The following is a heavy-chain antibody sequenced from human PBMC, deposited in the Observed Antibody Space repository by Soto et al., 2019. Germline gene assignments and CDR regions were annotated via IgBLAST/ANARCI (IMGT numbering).Heavy chain of an antibody. D-gene: IGHD6-19*01. J-gene: IGHJ3*02. CDR2: INPTGSP. Sequence: SETLSLTCVVYGGSLTGYYWSWIRQPPGRGLEWIGEINPTGSPKYNPSLMSRVTISVDTSKNQFSMKLSSVTAADTAVFYSARSREQWLVDAFDIWGQGTMVTVSS. V-gene: IGHV4-34*01. CDR1: GGSLTGYY. CDR3: ARSREQWLVDAFDI.